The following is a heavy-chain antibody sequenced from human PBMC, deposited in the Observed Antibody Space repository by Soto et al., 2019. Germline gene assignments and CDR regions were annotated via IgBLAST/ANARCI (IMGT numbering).Heavy chain of an antibody. D-gene: IGHD1-1*01. CDR3: ARGTRFDAFDI. CDR1: GYIFDTYG. J-gene: IGHJ3*02. CDR2: ISPYKGDT. Sequence: QDQLVQSAAEVKKPGASVKVSCRASGYIFDTYGIGWVRQAPGQGLEWMGWISPYKGDTDYAQNLQGRFTITTDTSTSTAYMELRSLRSDDTAVYYCARGTRFDAFDIWGQGTMVTVSS. V-gene: IGHV1-18*01.